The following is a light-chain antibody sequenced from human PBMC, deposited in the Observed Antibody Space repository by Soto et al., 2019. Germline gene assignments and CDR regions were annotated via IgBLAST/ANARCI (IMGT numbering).Light chain of an antibody. CDR2: EVS. J-gene: IGLJ2*01. V-gene: IGLV2-14*01. CDR3: SSYTITSTLV. Sequence: QSVLTQPASVSGSPGQSITISCTGTSSDVGGHNYVSWYQQHPGKAPKLMIYEVSNRPSGVSNRFSGSKSGNTASLTISGLQGEDEADYYCSSYTITSTLVFGGGTKLTVL. CDR1: SSDVGGHNY.